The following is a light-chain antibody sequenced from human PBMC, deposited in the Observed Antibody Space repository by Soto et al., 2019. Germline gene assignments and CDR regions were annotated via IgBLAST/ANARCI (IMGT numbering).Light chain of an antibody. Sequence: QSVLTQPASVSGSPGQSITISCTGTSSDVGSYNLVSWYQQHPGKAPKLMIYEGSKRASGVSNRFSGSKSGSTASLTISGLQAEDEADYYCCSYAGSSTWVFGGGTQLTVL. CDR1: SSDVGSYNL. V-gene: IGLV2-23*01. CDR2: EGS. CDR3: CSYAGSSTWV. J-gene: IGLJ3*02.